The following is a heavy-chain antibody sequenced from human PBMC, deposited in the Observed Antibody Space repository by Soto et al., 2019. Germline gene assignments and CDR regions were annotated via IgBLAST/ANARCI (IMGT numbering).Heavy chain of an antibody. D-gene: IGHD1-26*01. V-gene: IGHV3-21*01. Sequence: PGGSLRLSCVASGFTFSTYAMTWVRQAPGKGLEWVSSINGRSNYVYYADSVKGRFTISRDNAKNSLYLQMNRLRAEDTAIYYCAREDGVVGSSSAFDHWGLGTLVTVSS. CDR3: AREDGVVGSSSAFDH. J-gene: IGHJ4*02. CDR2: INGRSNYV. CDR1: GFTFSTYA.